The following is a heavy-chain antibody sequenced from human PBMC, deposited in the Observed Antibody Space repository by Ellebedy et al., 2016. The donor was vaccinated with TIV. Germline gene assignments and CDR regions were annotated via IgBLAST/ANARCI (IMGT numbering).Heavy chain of an antibody. D-gene: IGHD2-15*01. CDR2: IYYSGST. Sequence: MPSETLSLTCTVSGTSISRHSWSWIRQPPGKGLEWIGSIYYSGSTDYNPSLKSRVTISVDTSKNQLSLRLSSVTAADTSFYYCARRGSGSLDFDYWGQGILVTVSS. J-gene: IGHJ4*02. CDR3: ARRGSGSLDFDY. V-gene: IGHV4-39*01. CDR1: GTSISRHS.